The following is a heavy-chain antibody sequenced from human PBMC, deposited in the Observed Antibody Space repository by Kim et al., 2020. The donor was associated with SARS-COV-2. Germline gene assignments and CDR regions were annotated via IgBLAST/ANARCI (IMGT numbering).Heavy chain of an antibody. V-gene: IGHV1-3*01. CDR2: INVGNGNT. Sequence: ASVKVSCKASGYTFTSYAMHWVRQAPGQRLEWMGWINVGNGNTKYSQNFQGRVTITRDTSASTAYMELSSLRSEDTAVYYCARVGLRWFGGRSFDIWGQGTMVTLSS. D-gene: IGHD3-10*01. CDR3: ARVGLRWFGGRSFDI. J-gene: IGHJ3*02. CDR1: GYTFTSYA.